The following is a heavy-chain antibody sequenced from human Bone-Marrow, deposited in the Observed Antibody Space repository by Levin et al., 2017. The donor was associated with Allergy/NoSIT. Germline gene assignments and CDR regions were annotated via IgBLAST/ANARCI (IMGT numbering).Heavy chain of an antibody. D-gene: IGHD3-10*01. J-gene: IGHJ4*02. CDR3: ATGGTWFEGFYFDN. V-gene: IGHV4-59*01. Sequence: RSQTLSLTCTVSGNFLSSKYWTWIRQSPGKGLEWIGYILYGGGTNYNPSLKSRVTISADTSKNEFSLNVRSMTTADTAIYYCATGGTWFEGFYFDNWGQGTLITVSS. CDR1: GNFLSSKY. CDR2: ILYGGGT.